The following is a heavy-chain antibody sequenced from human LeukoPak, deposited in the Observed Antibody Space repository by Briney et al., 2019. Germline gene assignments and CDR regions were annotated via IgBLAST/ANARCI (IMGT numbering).Heavy chain of an antibody. CDR1: GSTFSSYA. J-gene: IGHJ4*02. V-gene: IGHV1-69*05. CDR2: IIPIFGTA. CDR3: ASSVGAVAAAWYYFDY. Sequence: ASVKVSCKASGSTFSSYAISWVRQAPGQGLEWMGGIIPIFGTANYAQKFQGRVTITTDESTSTAYMELSSLRSEDTAVYYCASSVGAVAAAWYYFDYWGQGTLVTVSS. D-gene: IGHD6-13*01.